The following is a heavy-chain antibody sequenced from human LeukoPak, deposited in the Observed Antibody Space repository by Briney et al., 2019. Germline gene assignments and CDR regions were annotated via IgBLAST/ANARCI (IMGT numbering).Heavy chain of an antibody. CDR1: GFTFSSYE. V-gene: IGHV3-21*01. Sequence: GGSLRLSCAASGFTFSSYEMNWVRQAPGKGLEWVSSISSSSSYIYYADSVKGRFTISRDNAKNSLYLQMNSLRAEDTAVYYCARVYSAGSYPFDYWGQGTLVTVSS. D-gene: IGHD3-10*01. CDR2: ISSSSSYI. CDR3: ARVYSAGSYPFDY. J-gene: IGHJ4*02.